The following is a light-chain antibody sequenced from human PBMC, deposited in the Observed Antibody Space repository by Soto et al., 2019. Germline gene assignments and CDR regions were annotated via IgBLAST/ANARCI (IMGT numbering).Light chain of an antibody. J-gene: IGKJ1*01. CDR1: QTISSY. Sequence: DIQMTQSPASLSASLGDRVTITCRASQTISSYLNWYQQKPGRAPKLLIYAASNLESGVPSRFSGSGSGTEFTLTISSLQPDDFATYCCQHYNSYSEAFGQGTKVDIK. CDR3: QHYNSYSEA. CDR2: AAS. V-gene: IGKV1-5*01.